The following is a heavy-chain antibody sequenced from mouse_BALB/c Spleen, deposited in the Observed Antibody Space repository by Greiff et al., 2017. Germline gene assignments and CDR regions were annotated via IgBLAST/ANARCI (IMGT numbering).Heavy chain of an antibody. CDR1: GDSITSGY. J-gene: IGHJ1*01. Sequence: EVQRVESGPSLVKPSQTLSLTCSVTGDSITSGYWNWIRKFPGNKLEYMGYISYSGSTYYNPSLKSRISITRDTSKNQYYLQLNSVTTEDTATYYCARYLRPDYYGSDWYFDVWGAGTTVTVSS. V-gene: IGHV3-8*02. D-gene: IGHD1-1*01. CDR3: ARYLRPDYYGSDWYFDV. CDR2: ISYSGST.